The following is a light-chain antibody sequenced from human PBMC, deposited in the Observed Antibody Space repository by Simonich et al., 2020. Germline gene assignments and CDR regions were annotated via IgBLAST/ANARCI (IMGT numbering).Light chain of an antibody. CDR3: QQYYSTPLT. Sequence: DIVMTQSPDSLPVSLGERATINCKPTQSVVYSSNNKNYLAWYQQKPGQPPKLLIYSASTRESGVPGRFGGGASRTDFTLTISSLPAEDVAVYYCQQYYSTPLTFGEGTKVEIK. J-gene: IGKJ4*01. V-gene: IGKV4-1*01. CDR1: QSVVYSSNNKNY. CDR2: SAS.